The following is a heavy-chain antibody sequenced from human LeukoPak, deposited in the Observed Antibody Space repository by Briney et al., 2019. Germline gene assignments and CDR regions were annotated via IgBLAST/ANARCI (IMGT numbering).Heavy chain of an antibody. CDR1: GGTFSSYA. D-gene: IGHD4-23*01. CDR2: IIPILGIA. Sequence: GSSVKVSCKASGGTFSSYAISWVRQAPGQGLEWMGRIIPILGIANYAQKFQGRVTITADKSTSTAYMELSSLRSEDTAVYYCARYDSGGNSPLDYWGQGTLVTVSS. V-gene: IGHV1-69*04. CDR3: ARYDSGGNSPLDY. J-gene: IGHJ4*02.